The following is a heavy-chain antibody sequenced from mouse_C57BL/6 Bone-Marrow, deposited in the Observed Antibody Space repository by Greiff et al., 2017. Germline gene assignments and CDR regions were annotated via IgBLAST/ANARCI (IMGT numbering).Heavy chain of an antibody. V-gene: IGHV1-52*01. CDR2: IDPSDSET. CDR3: ARSEGGGTRDFDY. CDR1: GYTFTSYW. D-gene: IGHD2-14*01. J-gene: IGHJ2*01. Sequence: QVQLQQPGAELVRPGSSVKLSCKASGYTFTSYWMHWVKQRPIQGLEWIGNIDPSDSETHYNQKFKDKATLTVDKSSRTAYMPLSSLTSEDSAVYYCARSEGGGTRDFDYWGQGTTLTVSS.